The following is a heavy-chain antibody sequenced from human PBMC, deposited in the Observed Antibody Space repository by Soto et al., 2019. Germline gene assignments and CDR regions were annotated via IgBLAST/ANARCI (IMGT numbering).Heavy chain of an antibody. J-gene: IGHJ5*02. CDR2: IYYSGST. Sequence: PSETLSLTCTVSGGSISSYYWSWIRQPPGKGLEWIGYIYYSGSTKYNPSIKSRVTISVDTSKNQFALKLSSVTVADTAVYYCARAATSVTSLNWFDPWGQGTLVTVSS. D-gene: IGHD4-4*01. CDR3: ARAATSVTSLNWFDP. CDR1: GGSISSYY. V-gene: IGHV4-59*01.